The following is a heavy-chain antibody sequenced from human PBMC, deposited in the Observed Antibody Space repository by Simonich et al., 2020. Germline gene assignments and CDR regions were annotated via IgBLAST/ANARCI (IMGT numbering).Heavy chain of an antibody. V-gene: IGHV3-7*01. CDR3: ARDGLGTAYYYYMDV. CDR2: IKKDESEK. CDR1: GFTFSSYW. J-gene: IGHJ6*03. D-gene: IGHD7-27*01. Sequence: EVQLVESGGGLVQPGGSLRLSCAASGFTFSSYWMSWVRQAPGKGLEWVANIKKDESEKYYVDSVKGRFTISRDNAKNSLYLQMNSLRAEDTAVYYCARDGLGTAYYYYMDVWGKGTTVTVSS.